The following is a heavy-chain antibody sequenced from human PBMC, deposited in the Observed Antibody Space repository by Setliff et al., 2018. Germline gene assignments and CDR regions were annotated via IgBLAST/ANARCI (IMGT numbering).Heavy chain of an antibody. D-gene: IGHD3-10*01. Sequence: PSETLSLTCAVYGESFSGHYWGLIRQPPGKGLEWVATIYYSGSTYSNPSLKSRLIISVDAPDNQFSVKLSSVTAAGTAVYYCARHKSNGSGSYPSLYMDVWGKGIMVTVSS. CDR2: IYYSGST. CDR3: ARHKSNGSGSYPSLYMDV. V-gene: IGHV4-34*01. CDR1: GESFSGHY. J-gene: IGHJ6*03.